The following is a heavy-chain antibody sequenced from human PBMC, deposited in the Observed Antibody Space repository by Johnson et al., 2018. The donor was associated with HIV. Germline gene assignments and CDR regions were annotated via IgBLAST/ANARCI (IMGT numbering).Heavy chain of an antibody. V-gene: IGHV3-23*04. D-gene: IGHD2-15*01. J-gene: IGHJ3*02. CDR2: ISGSGGST. CDR1: GFTFSSYA. CDR3: ARGSLGYCSGGSCYFDAFDI. Sequence: VQLVEFGGGLVQPGRSLRLSCAASGFTFSSYAMSWVRQAPGKGLEWVSAISGSGGSTYYADSVKGRFTISRDNSKNTLYLQMNSLRAEDTAVYYCARGSLGYCSGGSCYFDAFDIWGQGTMVTVSS.